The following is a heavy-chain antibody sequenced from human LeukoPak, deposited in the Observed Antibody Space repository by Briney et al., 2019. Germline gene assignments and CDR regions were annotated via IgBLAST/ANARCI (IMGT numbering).Heavy chain of an antibody. Sequence: GASVSVSCKASGYTFTSYGISWVRQAPGQGLEWLGWISAYNGNTNYAQKLQGRVTMTTDTSTGTAYMELRSLRSDDPAVYYCAREGGRFSRGYLPVDYWGQGTLVTVSS. CDR2: ISAYNGNT. D-gene: IGHD3-22*01. CDR3: AREGGRFSRGYLPVDY. CDR1: GYTFTSYG. J-gene: IGHJ4*02. V-gene: IGHV1-18*01.